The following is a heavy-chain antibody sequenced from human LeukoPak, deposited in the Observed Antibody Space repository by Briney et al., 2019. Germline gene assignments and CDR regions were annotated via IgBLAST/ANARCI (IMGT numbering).Heavy chain of an antibody. D-gene: IGHD1-7*01. CDR2: INDSGRI. V-gene: IGHV4-34*01. CDR3: ARRWNYGRNYYIDV. CDR1: GGSFSNYY. J-gene: IGHJ6*03. Sequence: PSETLSLTCAVYGGSFSNYYWSWIRQPPGKGLEWIGEINDSGRINYNPSLLSRVTVSVDPSKNQFSLILTSVTATDTAVYYCARRWNYGRNYYIDVWGKGATVSVSS.